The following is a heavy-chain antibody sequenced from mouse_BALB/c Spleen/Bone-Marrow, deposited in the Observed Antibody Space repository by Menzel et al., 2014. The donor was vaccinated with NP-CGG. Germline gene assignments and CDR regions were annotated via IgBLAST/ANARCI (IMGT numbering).Heavy chain of an antibody. D-gene: IGHD5-1-1*01. Sequence: VQLQQPGAELVKPGASVKLSCTASGFNIKDTYMHWVKQRPEQGLEWIGRIDPANGNTKFAPKFQGKATITADTSSNTASLHLSSLTSEDTAVYYCAREIPYYPMDIWGQGTSLTASS. V-gene: IGHV14-3*02. CDR3: AREIPYYPMDI. CDR1: GFNIKDTY. J-gene: IGHJ4*01. CDR2: IDPANGNT.